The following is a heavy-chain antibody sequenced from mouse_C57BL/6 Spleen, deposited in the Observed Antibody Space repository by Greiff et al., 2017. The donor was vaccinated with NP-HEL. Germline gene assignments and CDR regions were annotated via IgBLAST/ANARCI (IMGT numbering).Heavy chain of an antibody. Sequence: QVQLQQPGAELVKPGASVKMSCKASGYTFTSYWITWVKQRPGQGLEWIGDIYPGSGSPNYNEQFKSKATLTVDTSSSTSYMQLCCLTSDDSSVYSCASGFSGNYRYSMDYWGQGTSVTVSS. D-gene: IGHD2-1*01. CDR2: IYPGSGSP. CDR1: GYTFTSYW. CDR3: ASGFSGNYRYSMDY. J-gene: IGHJ4*01. V-gene: IGHV1-55*01.